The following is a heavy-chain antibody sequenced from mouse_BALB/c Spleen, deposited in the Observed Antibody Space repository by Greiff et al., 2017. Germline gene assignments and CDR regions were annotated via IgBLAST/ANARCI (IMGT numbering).Heavy chain of an antibody. CDR3: ARGQGTTVVATDAMDY. D-gene: IGHD1-1*01. J-gene: IGHJ4*01. Sequence: EVKVVESGGGLVKPGGSLKLSCAASGFTFSSYAMSWVRQTPEKRLEWVASISSGGSTYYPDSVKGRFTISRDNARNILYLQMSSLRSEDTAMYYCARGQGTTVVATDAMDYWGQGTSVTVSS. CDR2: ISSGGST. CDR1: GFTFSSYA. V-gene: IGHV5-6-5*01.